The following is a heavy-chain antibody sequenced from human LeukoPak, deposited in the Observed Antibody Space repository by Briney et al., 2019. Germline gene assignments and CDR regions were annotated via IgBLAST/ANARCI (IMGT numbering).Heavy chain of an antibody. CDR2: ITTISHYI. J-gene: IGHJ5*02. Sequence: GGSLRLSCAASGFTLSDYHMNWVRQAPGKGLEWLSSITTISHYIYYTGAVRGRFTISRDNAKNSLYLQMNSLRGEDTAVYYCARSGGPGTYHQLRYNWFDPWGQGTLVTVSS. D-gene: IGHD3-10*01. CDR3: ARSGGPGTYHQLRYNWFDP. V-gene: IGHV3-21*01. CDR1: GFTLSDYH.